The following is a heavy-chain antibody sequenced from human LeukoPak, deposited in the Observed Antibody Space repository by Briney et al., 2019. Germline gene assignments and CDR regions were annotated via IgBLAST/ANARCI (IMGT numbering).Heavy chain of an antibody. CDR1: GFTFSSYG. Sequence: GGSLRLSCAASGFTFSSYGMHWVRQAPGKGLEWVAVIWYDGSNKYYADSVKGRFTISRDNSKNTLCLQMNSLRAEDTAVYYCARSGYYDLYYMDVWGKGTTVTVSS. CDR3: ARSGYYDLYYMDV. J-gene: IGHJ6*03. CDR2: IWYDGSNK. V-gene: IGHV3-33*01.